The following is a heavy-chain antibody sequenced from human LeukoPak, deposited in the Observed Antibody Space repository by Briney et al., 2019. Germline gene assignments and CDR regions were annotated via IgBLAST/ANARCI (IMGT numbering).Heavy chain of an antibody. V-gene: IGHV1-24*01. CDR2: FDPEDGET. CDR1: GYTLTELS. J-gene: IGHJ6*02. CDR3: ATHGYSGPGYYYYGMDV. Sequence: ASVKVSCKVSGYTLTELSMHWVRQAPGKGLEWMGGFDPEDGETIYAQKFQGRVTMTEDTSTDTAYMELGSLRSEDTAVYYCATHGYSGPGYYYYGMDVWGQGTTVTVSS. D-gene: IGHD5-12*01.